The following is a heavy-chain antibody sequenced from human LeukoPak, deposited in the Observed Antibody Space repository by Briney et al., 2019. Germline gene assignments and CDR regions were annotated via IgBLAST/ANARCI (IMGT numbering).Heavy chain of an antibody. J-gene: IGHJ4*02. V-gene: IGHV1-24*01. CDR3: ATDRMGSYYFDY. CDR1: GYTLTELS. D-gene: IGHD1-26*01. Sequence: ASVKVSCKVSGYTLTELSMHWVRQAPGKGLEWMGGFDPEDGETIYAQKFQGRVTMTEDTSTDTAYMELSSLRSEDTAVCYCATDRMGSYYFDYWGQGTLVTVSS. CDR2: FDPEDGET.